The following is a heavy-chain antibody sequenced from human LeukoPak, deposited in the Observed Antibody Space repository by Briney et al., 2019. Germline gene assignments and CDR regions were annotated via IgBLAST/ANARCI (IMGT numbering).Heavy chain of an antibody. J-gene: IGHJ4*02. Sequence: PGGSLRLSCAASGFTFSSYSMNWVRQAPGKGLEWVSSISSSSSYIYYADSVKGRFTISRDNAKNSLYLQMNSLRAEDTAVYYCARDLSGSYYSTRYFDYWGRGTLVTVSS. CDR3: ARDLSGSYYSTRYFDY. D-gene: IGHD1-26*01. V-gene: IGHV3-21*01. CDR1: GFTFSSYS. CDR2: ISSSSSYI.